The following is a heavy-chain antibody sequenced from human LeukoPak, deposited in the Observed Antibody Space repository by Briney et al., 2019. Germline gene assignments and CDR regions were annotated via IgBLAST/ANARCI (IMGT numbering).Heavy chain of an antibody. D-gene: IGHD1/OR15-1a*01. CDR3: ARGPGTVGLSP. J-gene: IGHJ5*02. Sequence: SETLSLTCNVSGGSFTNHYWSWIRQTPEKGLEWIGQINHSGDTSYNPSLRSRVTLSVDRSKNQFSLKVTSVTAADTGVYYCARGPGTVGLSPWGQGTLVSVSS. CDR2: INHSGDT. V-gene: IGHV4-34*01. CDR1: GGSFTNHY.